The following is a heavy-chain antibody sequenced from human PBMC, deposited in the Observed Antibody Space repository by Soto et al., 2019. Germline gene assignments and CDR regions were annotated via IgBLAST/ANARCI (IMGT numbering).Heavy chain of an antibody. CDR1: GYIFSTYG. V-gene: IGHV1-18*01. J-gene: IGHJ5*02. Sequence: ASVKVSCKTSGYIFSTYGIPRVRQAPGHNLAWLEWISLSSAGTNYAQKFQGIVSMSEDTSTTTAHMELRLSPVTASNTAGCYFARKKGPDYIHHNWFGPWGQGVLVTVSS. D-gene: IGHD3-10*01. CDR2: ISLSSAGT. CDR3: ARKKGPDYIHHNWFGP.